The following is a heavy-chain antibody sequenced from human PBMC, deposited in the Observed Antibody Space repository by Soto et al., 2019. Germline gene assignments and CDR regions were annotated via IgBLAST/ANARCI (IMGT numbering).Heavy chain of an antibody. J-gene: IGHJ5*02. CDR1: GYTFTSYD. D-gene: IGHD5-18*01. CDR3: ARVLGTAMSLDP. Sequence: QVQLVQSGSEVKKPGASVKVSCKASGYTFTSYDINGVRQATGQGLEWMGWMHPNSGNTGYAQKFQGRVTMTRTTSISTAYMELSSRRSADTAVYYCARVLGTAMSLDPWGQGTLVTVSS. V-gene: IGHV1-8*01. CDR2: MHPNSGNT.